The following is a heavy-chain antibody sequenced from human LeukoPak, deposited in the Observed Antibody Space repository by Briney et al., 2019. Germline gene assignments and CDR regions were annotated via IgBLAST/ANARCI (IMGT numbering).Heavy chain of an antibody. D-gene: IGHD2-21*02. CDR2: INEDGSQK. J-gene: IGHJ4*02. Sequence: GGSLRLPCETSGFTFRNYWMSWVRQAPGKGLEWVANINEDGSQKNYVDSMKGRLTISRDNAKNSVYLQIDSLGVDDTGVYYCARPSSYTSDWGSDHWGQGTLVTVCS. V-gene: IGHV3-7*01. CDR1: GFTFRNYW. CDR3: ARPSSYTSDWGSDH.